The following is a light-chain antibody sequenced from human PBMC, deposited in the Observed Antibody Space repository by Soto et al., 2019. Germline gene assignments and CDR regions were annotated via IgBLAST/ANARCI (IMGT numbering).Light chain of an antibody. V-gene: IGLV1-40*01. CDR2: GNS. Sequence: QSVLTQPHSVYGAPGQRVTISCTGSSSNIGAGYDVHWYQQLPGTAPKLLIFGNSNRPSVVPDRFSGSKSGTSASLAITGVQAEDEADYYCQSYDSSLSGSGVFGGGTKLTVL. CDR3: QSYDSSLSGSGV. CDR1: SSNIGAGYD. J-gene: IGLJ3*02.